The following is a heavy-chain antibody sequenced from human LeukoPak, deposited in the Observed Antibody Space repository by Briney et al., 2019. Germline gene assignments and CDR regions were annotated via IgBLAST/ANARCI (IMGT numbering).Heavy chain of an antibody. Sequence: GASVKVSCKASGGTFSSYAISWVRQAPGQRLEWMGWINAGNGNTKYSQKFQGRVTITRDTSASTAYMELSSLRSEDTAVYYCARGPRTAYSSSWDYWGQGTLVTVSS. CDR2: INAGNGNT. J-gene: IGHJ4*02. D-gene: IGHD6-13*01. V-gene: IGHV1-3*01. CDR3: ARGPRTAYSSSWDY. CDR1: GGTFSSYA.